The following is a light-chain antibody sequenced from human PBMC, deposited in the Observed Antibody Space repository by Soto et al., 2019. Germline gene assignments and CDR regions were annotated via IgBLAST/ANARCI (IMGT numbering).Light chain of an antibody. Sequence: IVLTQSPGTLSLSPGETATLSCRASQTGNNNYLAWYQQQSGPAPRLLIYGVYTRASGIPDRFSGSGSGADFTLSISRLEPEDFAVYYCQQYGSSPPRTFGQGTKVDIK. CDR3: QQYGSSPPRT. CDR2: GVY. J-gene: IGKJ1*01. V-gene: IGKV3-20*01. CDR1: QTGNNNY.